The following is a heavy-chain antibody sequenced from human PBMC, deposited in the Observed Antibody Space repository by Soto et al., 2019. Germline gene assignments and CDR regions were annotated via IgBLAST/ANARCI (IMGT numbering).Heavy chain of an antibody. CDR3: ARGQLVWYGDLTPYHRDMDV. J-gene: IGHJ6*02. D-gene: IGHD3-10*01. CDR1: GGSFDDFY. Sequence: SETLSLTCAFYGGSFDDFYWSWIRQSPGKGLEWVGEISHDGGTNYSPSLASRVSISVDTSKNQFSLHLRSVTAADTGLYYCARGQLVWYGDLTPYHRDMDVWGQGTTVTVSS. CDR2: ISHDGGT. V-gene: IGHV4-34*01.